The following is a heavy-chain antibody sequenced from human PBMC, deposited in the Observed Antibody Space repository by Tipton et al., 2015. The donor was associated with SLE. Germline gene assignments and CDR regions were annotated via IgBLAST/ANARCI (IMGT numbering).Heavy chain of an antibody. CDR1: GGSISSSSYY. Sequence: TLSLTCTVSGGSISSSSYYWSWIRQPPGKGLEWIGEINHSGSTNYNPSLKSRVTISVDTSKNQFSLKLSSVTAADTAVYYCARVVAAAGTAFDIWGQGTMATVSS. V-gene: IGHV4-39*07. D-gene: IGHD6-13*01. CDR2: INHSGST. CDR3: ARVVAAAGTAFDI. J-gene: IGHJ3*02.